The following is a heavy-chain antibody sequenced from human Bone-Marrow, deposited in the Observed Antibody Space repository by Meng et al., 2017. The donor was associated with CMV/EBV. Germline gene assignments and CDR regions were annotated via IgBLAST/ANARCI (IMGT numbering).Heavy chain of an antibody. CDR3: AKDQLPIYYYYGMDV. CDR1: GFTFSSYA. D-gene: IGHD1-7*01. J-gene: IGHJ6*02. CDR2: ISYDGSNK. Sequence: GESLKISCAASGFTFSSYAMHWVRQAPGKGLEWVAVISYDGSNKYYADSVKGRFTISRDNSKNTLYLQMNSLRAEDTAVYYCAKDQLPIYYYYGMDVWGQGPMVTAP. V-gene: IGHV3-30-3*01.